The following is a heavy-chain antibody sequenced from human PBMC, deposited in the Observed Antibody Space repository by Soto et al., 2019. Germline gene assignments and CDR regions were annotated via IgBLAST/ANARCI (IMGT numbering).Heavy chain of an antibody. CDR3: ATVPQTVGLYYFDY. J-gene: IGHJ4*02. CDR1: GYTFTGYY. V-gene: IGHV1-2*02. D-gene: IGHD3-22*01. Sequence: ASVKVSCKASGYTFTGYYMHWVRQAPGQGLEWMGWINPNSGGTNYAQKFQGRVTMTEDTSTDTAYMELSSLRSEDTAVYYCATVPQTVGLYYFDYWGQGTLVTVSS. CDR2: INPNSGGT.